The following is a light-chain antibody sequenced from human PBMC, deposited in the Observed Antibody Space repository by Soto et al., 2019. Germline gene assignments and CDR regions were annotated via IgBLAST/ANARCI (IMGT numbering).Light chain of an antibody. CDR3: SSYTSSSPPV. J-gene: IGLJ2*01. CDR1: SSDVGGYNY. V-gene: IGLV2-14*01. CDR2: EVS. Sequence: QSVLTQPASVSGSPGQSITISCTGTSSDVGGYNYVSWYQQHPGKAPKLMIYEVSNRPSGVSNRFSGSKSGNTASLTISGLQAEDEADYYCSSYTSSSPPVVGGGTKLTVL.